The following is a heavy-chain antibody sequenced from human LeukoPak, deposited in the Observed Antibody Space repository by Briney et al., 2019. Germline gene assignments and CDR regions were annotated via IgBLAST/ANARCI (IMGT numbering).Heavy chain of an antibody. D-gene: IGHD2-2*01. Sequence: GGSLRLSXAASGYTFSSYGMHWVRQTPGKGLEWLAFIRYDGSNKYYADSVKGRFTISRDNSKNTLYLQMNSLRAEDTAVYYCAKVRYQLPRTFDYWGQGTLVTVSS. V-gene: IGHV3-30*02. CDR2: IRYDGSNK. CDR1: GYTFSSYG. CDR3: AKVRYQLPRTFDY. J-gene: IGHJ4*02.